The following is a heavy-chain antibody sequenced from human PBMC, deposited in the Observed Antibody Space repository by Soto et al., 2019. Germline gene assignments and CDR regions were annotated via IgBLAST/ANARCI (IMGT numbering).Heavy chain of an antibody. D-gene: IGHD5-12*01. V-gene: IGHV3-23*01. CDR3: AKWESTIHSGYDRLGY. CDR2: ISGSGGST. CDR1: GFTFSSYA. J-gene: IGHJ4*02. Sequence: EVQLLESGGGLVQPGGSLRLSCAASGFTFSSYAMSWVRQAPGKGLEWVSAISGSGGSTYYADSVKGRFTISRDNSKNTLYLQMNSLRAEDTAVYYCAKWESTIHSGYDRLGYWGQGTLVTVSS.